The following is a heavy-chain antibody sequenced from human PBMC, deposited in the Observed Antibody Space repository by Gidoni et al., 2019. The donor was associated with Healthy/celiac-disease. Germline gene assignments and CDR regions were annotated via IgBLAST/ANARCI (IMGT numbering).Heavy chain of an antibody. CDR3: ASFRLDSSGWYGSGNY. V-gene: IGHV1-69*01. CDR2: IIPIFGTA. CDR1: GGTFSSSA. J-gene: IGHJ4*02. Sequence: QVQLVQSGAEVKKPGSSVKVSCKASGGTFSSSAISWVRQAPGQGLEWMGGIIPIFGTANYAQKFQGRVTITADESTSTAYMELSSLRSEDTAVYYCASFRLDSSGWYGSGNYWGQGTLVTVSS. D-gene: IGHD6-19*01.